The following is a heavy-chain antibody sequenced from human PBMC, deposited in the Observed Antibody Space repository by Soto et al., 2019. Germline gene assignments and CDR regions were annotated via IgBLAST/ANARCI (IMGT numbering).Heavy chain of an antibody. CDR1: GGSISSSSYY. V-gene: IGHV4-39*01. CDR2: IYYSGST. CDR3: ARLHRGVQGIYYYYYGMDV. J-gene: IGHJ6*02. D-gene: IGHD3-10*01. Sequence: QLQLQESGPGLVKPSETLSLTCTVSGGSISSSSYYWGWIRQPPGKGLEWIGSIYYSGSTYYNPSLKSRVTISVDTSKNQFSLKLSSVTAADTAVYYCARLHRGVQGIYYYYYGMDVWGQGTTVTVSS.